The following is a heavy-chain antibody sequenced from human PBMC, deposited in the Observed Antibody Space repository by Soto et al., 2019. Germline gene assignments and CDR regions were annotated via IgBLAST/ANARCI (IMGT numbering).Heavy chain of an antibody. V-gene: IGHV1-3*04. Sequence: EASVKVSCKASGYDFSSYAMHWVRQAPGQRLEWMGWVNIGSGNTEYSQNFQDRITITRDTSSSTVYMELNSLKSEDTAVYYCARQREGDFDTWGQGTMVTVSS. CDR3: ARQREGDFDT. CDR2: VNIGSGNT. CDR1: GYDFSSYA. J-gene: IGHJ3*02.